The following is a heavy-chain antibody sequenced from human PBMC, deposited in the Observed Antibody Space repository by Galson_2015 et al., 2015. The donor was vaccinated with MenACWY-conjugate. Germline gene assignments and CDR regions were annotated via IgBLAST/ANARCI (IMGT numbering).Heavy chain of an antibody. CDR2: ISSSGYTI. CDR3: VRDVWAGVFPPRYFDY. V-gene: IGHV3-48*02. J-gene: IGHJ4*02. CDR1: GFTFSNNC. Sequence: SLRLSCAASGFTFSNNCMNWVRQAPGKGLEWVSYISSSGYTIFYADSVKGRFTISRDNAKNSLYLQMSSLRNEDKAVYYCVRDVWAGVFPPRYFDYWGQGTLVTVSS. D-gene: IGHD3/OR15-3a*01.